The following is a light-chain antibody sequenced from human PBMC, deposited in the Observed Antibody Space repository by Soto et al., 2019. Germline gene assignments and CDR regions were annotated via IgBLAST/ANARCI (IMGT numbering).Light chain of an antibody. CDR3: LLCYGGGQGG. CDR2: STS. V-gene: IGLV7-43*01. Sequence: QTVVTQEPSLTVSPGGTVTLTCASSTGAVTSGYYPNWFQQKPGQAPRALIYSTSNKHPWTPARFSGSLLGGKAALTLSGVQTEDEAVYYCLLCYGGGQGGFGGGSKLPS. CDR1: TGAVTSGYY. J-gene: IGLJ3*02.